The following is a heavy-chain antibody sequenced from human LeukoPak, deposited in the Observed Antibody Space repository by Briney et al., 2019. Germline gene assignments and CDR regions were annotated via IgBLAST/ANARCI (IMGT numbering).Heavy chain of an antibody. Sequence: ASVKVSCKASGYTFTSYDINWVRQATGQGLEWMGWMSPNSGNTGYAQKFQGRVTITRNTSISTAYMELSSLRSDDTAVYYCARDRAYYYGSGSYFPLGQGTLVTVSS. J-gene: IGHJ5*02. CDR3: ARDRAYYYGSGSYFP. V-gene: IGHV1-8*03. CDR1: GYTFTSYD. D-gene: IGHD3-10*01. CDR2: MSPNSGNT.